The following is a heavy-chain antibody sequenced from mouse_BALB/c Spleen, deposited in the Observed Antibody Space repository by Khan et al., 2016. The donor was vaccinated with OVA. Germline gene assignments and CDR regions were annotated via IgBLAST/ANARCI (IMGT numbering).Heavy chain of an antibody. CDR3: ARSSYRYDFTY. J-gene: IGHJ3*01. Sequence: QVQLKQSGPGLVQPTQSLSITCTVSGFSLTTYGVHWVRQSPGKGLEWLGVIWSGGNTDYNTAFISRLSISKDNSKSQVFFKMNSLQADDTAICYCARSSYRYDFTYWGQGTLVTVSA. CDR2: IWSGGNT. D-gene: IGHD2-14*01. V-gene: IGHV2-4-1*01. CDR1: GFSLTTYG.